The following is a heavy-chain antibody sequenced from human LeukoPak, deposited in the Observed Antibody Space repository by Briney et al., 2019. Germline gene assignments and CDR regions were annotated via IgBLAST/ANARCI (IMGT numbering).Heavy chain of an antibody. CDR1: GGSISSGSYY. CDR3: ARCHSSGWYFYYYGMDV. J-gene: IGHJ6*02. V-gene: IGHV4-61*02. Sequence: SQTLSLTCIVSGGSISSGSYYWSWIRQPAGKGLEWIGRIYTSGSTNYNPSLKSRVTISVDTSKNQFSLKLSSVTAADTAVYYCARCHSSGWYFYYYGMDVWGQGTTVTVSS. D-gene: IGHD6-19*01. CDR2: IYTSGST.